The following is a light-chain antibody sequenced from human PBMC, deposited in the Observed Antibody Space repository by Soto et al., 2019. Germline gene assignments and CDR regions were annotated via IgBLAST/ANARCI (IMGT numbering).Light chain of an antibody. CDR3: QQRYYGYT. Sequence: EIVMTQSPATLSVSPGERATLSCRASQSVSSNLAWYQQKPGQAPRLLIYGASTRATGIPARFSGSGSGTDFTLTISSLEPEDFAVYYCQQRYYGYTFGQGTKVEI. J-gene: IGKJ2*01. CDR1: QSVSSN. CDR2: GAS. V-gene: IGKV3-15*01.